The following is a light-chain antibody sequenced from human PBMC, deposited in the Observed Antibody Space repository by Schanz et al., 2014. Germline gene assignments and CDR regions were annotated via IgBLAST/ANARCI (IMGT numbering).Light chain of an antibody. CDR2: AAS. CDR1: QSISSY. J-gene: IGKJ1*01. CDR3: QQSTR. Sequence: DIQMTQSPSSLSASVGDRVTITCRASQSISSYLNWYQQKPGKAPKLLIYAASSLQSGVPSRFSGSRSGTDFTLTISSLQPEDFATYYCQQSTRFGQGTKVEIK. V-gene: IGKV1-39*01.